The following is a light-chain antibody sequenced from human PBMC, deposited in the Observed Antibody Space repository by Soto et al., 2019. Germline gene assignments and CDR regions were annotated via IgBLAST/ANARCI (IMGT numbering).Light chain of an antibody. Sequence: QSALTQPPSASGSPGQSVTISCTGTSSDVGGYNYVSWYQQHPGKVPKLIIYEVTKRPSGVPDRFSASKSGNTASLTVSGLQAEDEADYYCSSHGGANNFYVFGTGTKVTVL. CDR3: SSHGGANNFYV. J-gene: IGLJ1*01. V-gene: IGLV2-8*01. CDR2: EVT. CDR1: SSDVGGYNY.